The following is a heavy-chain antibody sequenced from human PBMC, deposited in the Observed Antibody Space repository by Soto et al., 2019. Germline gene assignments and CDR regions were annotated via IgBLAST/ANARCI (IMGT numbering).Heavy chain of an antibody. Sequence: QVQLVESGGGVVQPGRFLRLSCAXSGFXXTNYGMHWVRQAPGKGLEWVAVISYDGSNDYYADSVKGRFIISRDSSKNTLYLQMDSLRAEDTAMYYCAREGAATAYFDYWGQGTLVTVSS. CDR1: GFXXTNYG. D-gene: IGHD2-15*01. CDR2: ISYDGSND. V-gene: IGHV3-33*01. J-gene: IGHJ4*02. CDR3: AREGAATAYFDY.